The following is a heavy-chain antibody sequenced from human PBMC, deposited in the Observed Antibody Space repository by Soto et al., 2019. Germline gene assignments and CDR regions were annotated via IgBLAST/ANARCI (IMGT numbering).Heavy chain of an antibody. CDR3: AKDCQYRRDHFHY. Sequence: GGSLRLSCGVSGFTVTSNGVSWVRQAPGKGLDWVSAISPNGQGIWYADSVKGRFTISRDISRNTVFLQMDSLRAEDTAVYYCAKDCQYRRDHFHYWRQGTRVTVSS. D-gene: IGHD3-16*02. V-gene: IGHV3-23*01. CDR1: GFTVTSNG. J-gene: IGHJ4*02. CDR2: ISPNGQGI.